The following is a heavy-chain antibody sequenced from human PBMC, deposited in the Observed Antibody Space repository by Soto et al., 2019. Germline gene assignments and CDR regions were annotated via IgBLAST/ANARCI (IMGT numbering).Heavy chain of an antibody. CDR2: IYYSGST. Sequence: QVQLQESGPGLVKPSQTLSLTCTVSGGSISSGGYYWSWIRQHPGKGLEWIGYIYYSGSTYYNPSLKSRVTISVDTSKNQFSLNLSSVTAADTAVYYCARYCSGGSCYNLPFDYWGQGTLVTVSS. V-gene: IGHV4-31*03. J-gene: IGHJ4*02. D-gene: IGHD2-15*01. CDR1: GGSISSGGYY. CDR3: ARYCSGGSCYNLPFDY.